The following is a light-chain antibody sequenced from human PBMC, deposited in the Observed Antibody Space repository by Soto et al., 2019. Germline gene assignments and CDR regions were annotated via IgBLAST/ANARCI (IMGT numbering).Light chain of an antibody. CDR3: AAWDGSLNGWV. CDR2: SAN. J-gene: IGLJ3*02. Sequence: QSVLTQPPSASGTPGQRVTISCSEARSNIGSRTLYWYQQLPGTAPRLLIYSANQRPSGVPDRFSGSKSVTSASLAISGLQAEDEADYYCAAWDGSLNGWVFGGGTKLTVL. CDR1: RSNIGSRT. V-gene: IGLV1-44*01.